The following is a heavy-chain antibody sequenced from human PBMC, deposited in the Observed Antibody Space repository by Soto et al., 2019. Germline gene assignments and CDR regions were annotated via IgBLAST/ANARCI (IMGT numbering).Heavy chain of an antibody. Sequence: QVQLVQSGAEVKKPGSSVKVSCKASGGTFSSYAISWVRQAPGQGLEWMGGIIPIFGTANYAQKFQGRVTITADESTSTAYMELSSLRSEDTAVYYCARGGRTDFWSGYPDNDAFDIWGQGTMVTVSS. J-gene: IGHJ3*02. CDR2: IIPIFGTA. CDR1: GGTFSSYA. CDR3: ARGGRTDFWSGYPDNDAFDI. D-gene: IGHD3-3*01. V-gene: IGHV1-69*01.